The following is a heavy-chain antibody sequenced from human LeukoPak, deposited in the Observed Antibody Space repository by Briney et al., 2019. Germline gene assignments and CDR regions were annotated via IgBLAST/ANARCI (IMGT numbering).Heavy chain of an antibody. V-gene: IGHV3-7*01. Sequence: GGSLRLSCAPSGFTFSTSWMSSVRQAPGEGLEWVATIRHDGSQIYSVDSVKGRLTTSRDNAKNSLYLQINSLRAEDTAVYYCARHRGNTVTTDWGQGTLVTVSS. J-gene: IGHJ1*01. D-gene: IGHD4-17*01. CDR3: ARHRGNTVTTD. CDR2: IRHDGSQI. CDR1: GFTFSTSW.